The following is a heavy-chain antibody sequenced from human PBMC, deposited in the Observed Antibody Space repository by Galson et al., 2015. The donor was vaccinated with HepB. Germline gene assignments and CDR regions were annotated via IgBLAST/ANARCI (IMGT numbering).Heavy chain of an antibody. V-gene: IGHV4-4*02. CDR2: VYHTGRT. D-gene: IGHD3-10*01. CDR1: SDSITSRNW. CDR3: ARAKEGRGYFDY. Sequence: TLSLTCTVTSDSITSRNWWIWVRQPPGKGLEWIGEVYHTGRTNYKPSLKSRVTISVDKSKNQFSLKLTSVTAADTAVYYCARAKEGRGYFDYWGQGTLVTVSS. J-gene: IGHJ4*02.